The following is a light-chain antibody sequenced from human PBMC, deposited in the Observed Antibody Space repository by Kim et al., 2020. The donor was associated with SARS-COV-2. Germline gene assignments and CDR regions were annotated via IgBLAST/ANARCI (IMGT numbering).Light chain of an antibody. J-gene: IGLJ2*01. Sequence: QSITISCTGTSSDVGGYNYVSWYQQHRGKAPKLMIYDVSNRPSGVSNRFSGSKSGNTASLTISGLQAEDEADYYCSSYTSSSTLVVFGGGTQLTVL. V-gene: IGLV2-14*03. CDR2: DVS. CDR1: SSDVGGYNY. CDR3: SSYTSSSTLVV.